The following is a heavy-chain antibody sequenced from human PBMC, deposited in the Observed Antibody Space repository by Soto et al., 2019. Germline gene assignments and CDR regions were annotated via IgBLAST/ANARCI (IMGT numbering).Heavy chain of an antibody. CDR3: ATDHRVCASSSCRPYYFYFGMDV. CDR1: GFTFNSYS. CDR2: ISGSSDYI. Sequence: GGSLRLSCEASGFTFNSYSINWVRRAPGKGLEWVSAISGSSDYIYYADSVKGRFTISRDNAKNSLYLQMNSLRTEDTALYYGATDHRVCASSSCRPYYFYFGMDVWGQGTTVTVS. J-gene: IGHJ6*02. V-gene: IGHV3-21*06. D-gene: IGHD2-2*01.